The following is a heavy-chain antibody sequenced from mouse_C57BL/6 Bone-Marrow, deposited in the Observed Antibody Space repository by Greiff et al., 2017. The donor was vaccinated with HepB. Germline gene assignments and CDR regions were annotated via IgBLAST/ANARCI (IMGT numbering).Heavy chain of an antibody. CDR1: GFTFSDYY. CDR3: AREDYYGSSYWYFDV. Sequence: EVKLMESEGGLVQPGSSMKLSCTASGFTFSDYYMAWVRQVPEKGLEWVANINYDGSSTYYLDSLKSRFIISRDNAKNILYLQMRSLKSEDTATYYCAREDYYGSSYWYFDVWGTGTTVTVSS. CDR2: INYDGSST. J-gene: IGHJ1*03. V-gene: IGHV5-16*01. D-gene: IGHD1-1*01.